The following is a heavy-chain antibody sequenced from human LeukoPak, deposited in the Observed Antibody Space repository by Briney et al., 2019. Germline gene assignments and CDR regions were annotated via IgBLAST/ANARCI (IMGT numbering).Heavy chain of an antibody. CDR1: GYTFTGYY. V-gene: IGHV1-2*02. CDR2: INCNGGGT. Sequence: GASVTVSCKASGYTFTGYYIHWVRQAPGQGLEWMGWINCNGGGTSYAQKFQGRVTMTRDTSISTAYMELDRLTSDDTAVYYCARDYGPYPGCSWFDPWGQGTLVTVSS. CDR3: ARDYGPYPGCSWFDP. J-gene: IGHJ5*02. D-gene: IGHD2-21*01.